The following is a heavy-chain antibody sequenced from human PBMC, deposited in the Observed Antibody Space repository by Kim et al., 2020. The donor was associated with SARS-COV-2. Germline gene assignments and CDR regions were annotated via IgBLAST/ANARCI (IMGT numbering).Heavy chain of an antibody. D-gene: IGHD3-10*01. Sequence: GGSLRLSCAASGFTVSSNYMSWVRQAPGKGLEWVSVIYSGGSTYYADSVKGRFTISRDNSKNTLYLQMNSLRAEDTAVYYCASKKGYYGSGSYCCGMDVWGQGPTVTVS. J-gene: IGHJ6*02. CDR3: ASKKGYYGSGSYCCGMDV. CDR2: IYSGGST. V-gene: IGHV3-66*01. CDR1: GFTVSSNY.